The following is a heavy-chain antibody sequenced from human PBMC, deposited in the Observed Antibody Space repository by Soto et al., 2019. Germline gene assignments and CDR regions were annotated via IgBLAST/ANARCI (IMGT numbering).Heavy chain of an antibody. Sequence: ASVKVSCKVSGYTLTELSMHWVRQAPGKGLEWMGGFDPEDGETIYAQKFQGRVTISVDTSKNQFSLKLSSVTAADTAVYYCARGYRGNAFDIWGQGTMVTVSS. CDR3: ARGYRGNAFDI. V-gene: IGHV1-24*01. D-gene: IGHD1-26*01. CDR1: GYTLTELS. CDR2: FDPEDGET. J-gene: IGHJ3*02.